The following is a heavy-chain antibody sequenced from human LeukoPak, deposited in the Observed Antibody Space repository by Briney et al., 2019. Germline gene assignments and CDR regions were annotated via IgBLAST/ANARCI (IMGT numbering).Heavy chain of an antibody. Sequence: GGSLRLSCAASGFTVSNNYMSWVRQAPGKGLERVSVIYSGAGTYYADSVKGRFTISRDNSKNTLYLQMNVLRAEDTGVYYCAYDSSGYIGRYYYYGMDVWGQGTTVTVSS. D-gene: IGHD3-22*01. CDR1: GFTVSNNY. CDR2: IYSGAGT. J-gene: IGHJ6*02. CDR3: AYDSSGYIGRYYYYGMDV. V-gene: IGHV3-53*05.